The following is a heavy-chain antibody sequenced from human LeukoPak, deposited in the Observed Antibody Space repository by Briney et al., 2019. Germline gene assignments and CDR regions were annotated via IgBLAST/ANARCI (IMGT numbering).Heavy chain of an antibody. J-gene: IGHJ6*02. Sequence: PSETLSLTCTVSGGSISSSSYYWGWIRQPPGKGLEWIGSIYYSGSTYYNPSLKSRVTISVDTSKNQFSLKLSSVTAADTAVYYRAGGPLGYCSSTSCYPRYYYYYGMDVWGQGTTVTVSS. CDR1: GGSISSSSYY. CDR3: AGGPLGYCSSTSCYPRYYYYYGMDV. D-gene: IGHD2-2*01. V-gene: IGHV4-39*01. CDR2: IYYSGST.